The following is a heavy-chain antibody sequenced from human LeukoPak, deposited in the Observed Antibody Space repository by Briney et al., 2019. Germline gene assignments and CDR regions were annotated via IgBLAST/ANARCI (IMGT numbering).Heavy chain of an antibody. V-gene: IGHV3-43*02. J-gene: IGHJ6*02. D-gene: IGHD1-26*01. Sequence: GGSLRLSCAASGFTLGAFAMHWVRQAPGKGLEWVSLIDKDGRRTYYADSVKGRFTISRDNSKNSLYLQMISLRTEDTALYYCATWAFYHSLDVWGQGATVTVSS. CDR3: ATWAFYHSLDV. CDR1: GFTLGAFA. CDR2: IDKDGRRT.